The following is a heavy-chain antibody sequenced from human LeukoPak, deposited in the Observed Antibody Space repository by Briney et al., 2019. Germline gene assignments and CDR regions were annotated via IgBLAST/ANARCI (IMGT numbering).Heavy chain of an antibody. J-gene: IGHJ4*02. Sequence: SETLSLTCTVSGGSISSYYWSWIRQPPGKGLGWIGYIYYSGSTNYNPSLKSRVTISVDTSKNQFSLKLGSVTAADTAVYYCARVWVEGFRTSPYFHYWGQGTLVTVSS. CDR3: ARVWVEGFRTSPYFHY. D-gene: IGHD1-14*01. V-gene: IGHV4-59*01. CDR2: IYYSGST. CDR1: GGSISSYY.